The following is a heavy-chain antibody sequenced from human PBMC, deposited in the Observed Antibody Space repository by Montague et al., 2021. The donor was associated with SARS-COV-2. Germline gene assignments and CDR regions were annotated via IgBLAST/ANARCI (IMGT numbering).Heavy chain of an antibody. V-gene: IGHV6-1*01. J-gene: IGHJ4*02. Sequence: CAISGDSVSSNGAAWNWIRQSPSGGLEWLGRTYYRSEWYTDYAPSVKTRITITPDTSNNQFSPHLNSVTPGDTAVYYCAREGTVPGPRGVYFDDWGQGTLVTVSS. CDR2: TYYRSEWYT. CDR1: GDSVSSNGAA. CDR3: AREGTVPGPRGVYFDD. D-gene: IGHD1-1*01.